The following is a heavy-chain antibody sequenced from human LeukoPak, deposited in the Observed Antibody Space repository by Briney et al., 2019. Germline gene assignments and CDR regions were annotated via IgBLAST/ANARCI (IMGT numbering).Heavy chain of an antibody. CDR1: GFTFSSYA. Sequence: GGSLRLSCAASGFTFSSYAMHWVRQAPGKGLEYVSAISSNGGSTYYANSVKGRFTISRDNSKNTLYLQMGSLRAEDMAVYYCGPLLGAYSWGQGTLVTVSS. CDR2: ISSNGGST. V-gene: IGHV3-64*01. D-gene: IGHD3-16*01. J-gene: IGHJ5*02. CDR3: GPLLGAYS.